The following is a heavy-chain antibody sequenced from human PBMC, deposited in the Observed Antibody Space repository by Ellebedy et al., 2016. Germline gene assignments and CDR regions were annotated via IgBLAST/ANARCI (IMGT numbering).Heavy chain of an antibody. Sequence: SETLSLTCAVYGGSFSGYYWSWIRQPPGKGLEWIGEINHSGSTNYNPSLKSRVTISVDTSKNQFSLKLSSVTAADTAVYYCARDSTVVVTAIHGNDAFDIWGQGTMVTVSS. CDR2: INHSGST. V-gene: IGHV4-34*01. CDR1: GGSFSGYY. CDR3: ARDSTVVVTAIHGNDAFDI. J-gene: IGHJ3*02. D-gene: IGHD2-21*02.